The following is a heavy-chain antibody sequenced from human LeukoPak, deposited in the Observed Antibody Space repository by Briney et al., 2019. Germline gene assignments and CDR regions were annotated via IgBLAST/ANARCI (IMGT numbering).Heavy chain of an antibody. D-gene: IGHD2-2*01. CDR1: GFTVSTYW. Sequence: GGSLRLSCAASGFTVSTYWMHWVRQAPGKGLVWVSRINSDGSSTSYADSVKGRFTISRDNAKNTLYLEMNSLRAEDTAVYYCARPRQCYSTTSCANHFDYWGQGTLVTVSS. CDR3: ARPRQCYSTTSCANHFDY. J-gene: IGHJ4*02. V-gene: IGHV3-74*01. CDR2: INSDGSST.